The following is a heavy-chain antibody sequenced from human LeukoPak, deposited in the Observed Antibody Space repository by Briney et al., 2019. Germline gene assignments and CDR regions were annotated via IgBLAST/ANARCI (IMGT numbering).Heavy chain of an antibody. CDR2: ISSNNNYI. Sequence: GGSLTLSCAASEFTFSSYTMNWVRQAPGKGLEWVSSISSNNNYIYYADSVNGRFTISRDNAKNSLYLQMNSLRAEDTAVYYCAKDRGWELRYLDVWGKGTTVT. D-gene: IGHD1-26*01. V-gene: IGHV3-21*01. CDR3: AKDRGWELRYLDV. CDR1: EFTFSSYT. J-gene: IGHJ6*03.